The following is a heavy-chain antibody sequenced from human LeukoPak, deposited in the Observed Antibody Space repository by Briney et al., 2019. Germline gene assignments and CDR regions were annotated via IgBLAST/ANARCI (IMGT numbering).Heavy chain of an antibody. CDR3: ARDSGMAGTSFDY. Sequence: SQTLSLTCTVSGGSISSGDYYWSWIRQPPGKGLEWIGYIYYSGSTYCNPSLKSRVTISVDTSKNQFSLKLSSVTAADTAVYYCARDSGMAGTSFDYWGQGTLVTVSS. J-gene: IGHJ4*02. CDR2: IYYSGST. D-gene: IGHD6-19*01. V-gene: IGHV4-30-4*08. CDR1: GGSISSGDYY.